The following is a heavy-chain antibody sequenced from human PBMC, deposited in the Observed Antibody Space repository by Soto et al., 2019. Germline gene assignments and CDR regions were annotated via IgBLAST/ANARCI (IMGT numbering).Heavy chain of an antibody. D-gene: IGHD2-15*01. CDR2: VSIGGST. CDR3: AKRRGAGGHFDY. Sequence: DVQLLEYGGGLVQPEGSLRLSCAASGFTFSSYAMGWVRQGPGKGLEWVAGVSIGGSTHYADSVRGRFTISRDNSKNTLSLQMTSLTAEDTAVYFCAKRRGAGGHFDYWGQGALVTVSS. V-gene: IGHV3-23*01. J-gene: IGHJ4*02. CDR1: GFTFSSYA.